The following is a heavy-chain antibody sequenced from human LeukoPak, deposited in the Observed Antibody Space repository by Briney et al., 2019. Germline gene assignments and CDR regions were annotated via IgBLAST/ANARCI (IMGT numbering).Heavy chain of an antibody. CDR2: IYPRXGXX. CDR1: GYTFTSNY. V-gene: IGHV1-46*01. J-gene: IGHJ4*02. CDR3: ARDQEGFDY. Sequence: VASVKVSCKASGYTFTSNYIHWVRQAPGQGLEWMGMIYPRXGXXSXXXXXXXXXTVTXDTSTSTVHMELSGLRSEDTAVYYCARDQEGFDYWGQGTLVTVSS.